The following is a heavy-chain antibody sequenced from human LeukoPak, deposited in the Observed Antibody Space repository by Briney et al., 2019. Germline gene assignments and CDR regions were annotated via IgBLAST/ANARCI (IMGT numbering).Heavy chain of an antibody. V-gene: IGHV4-59*11. CDR3: ARGGGVTYYDSTGYLWYFDY. CDR1: GGSISSHY. D-gene: IGHD3-22*01. Sequence: SETLSLTCTVSGGSISSHYWSWIRQPPGKGLEWVGYIYYSGSTKFNPSLKSRVTISVDTSKNQFSLKLSSVTAADTAVYYCARGGGVTYYDSTGYLWYFDYWGQGTLVTVSS. CDR2: IYYSGST. J-gene: IGHJ4*02.